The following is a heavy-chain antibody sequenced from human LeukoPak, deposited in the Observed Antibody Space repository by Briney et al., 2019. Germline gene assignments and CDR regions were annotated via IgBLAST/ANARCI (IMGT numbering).Heavy chain of an antibody. V-gene: IGHV3-73*01. CDR2: IRSKANSYAT. D-gene: IGHD3-22*01. J-gene: IGHJ6*03. CDR1: GFTFSGSA. CDR3: TREYYYDSSGYYYYYYYMDV. Sequence: PGGSLKLSCAASGFTFSGSAMHWVRQASGKGLEWVGRIRSKANSYATAYAASVKGRFTISREDSKNTAYLQMNSLKTEDTAVYYCTREYYYDSSGYYYYYYYMDVWGKGTTVTVSS.